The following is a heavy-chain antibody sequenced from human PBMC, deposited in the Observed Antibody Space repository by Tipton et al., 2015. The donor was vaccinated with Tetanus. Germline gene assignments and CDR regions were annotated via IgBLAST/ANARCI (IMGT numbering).Heavy chain of an antibody. Sequence: SLRLSCAASGFTFSSNWMNWVRQVPGKGLEWVANISPDGVLARSVDSLKGRFTVSRDNAKNSLFLQLNALRPEDTAIYYCTRQLKWAVGWFDLWGQGTLVTVSS. CDR3: TRQLKWAVGWFDL. V-gene: IGHV3-7*03. J-gene: IGHJ5*02. CDR1: GFTFSSNW. CDR2: ISPDGVLA. D-gene: IGHD1-1*01.